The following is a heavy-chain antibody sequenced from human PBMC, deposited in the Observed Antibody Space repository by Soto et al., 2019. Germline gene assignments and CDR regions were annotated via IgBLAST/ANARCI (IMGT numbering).Heavy chain of an antibody. CDR2: IIPIFGTA. J-gene: IGHJ6*02. D-gene: IGHD4-4*01. Sequence: GASVKVSCKASGSTFSSYAISWGRQAPGQGLEWMGGIIPIFGTADYAQKFQGRVTITADESTSTAYMELSSLRSEDTAVYYCARVETTVTSHYGMDVWGQGTTVTVSS. CDR3: ARVETTVTSHYGMDV. CDR1: GSTFSSYA. V-gene: IGHV1-69*13.